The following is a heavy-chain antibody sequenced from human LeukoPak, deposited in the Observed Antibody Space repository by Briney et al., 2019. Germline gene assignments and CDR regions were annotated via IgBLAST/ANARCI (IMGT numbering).Heavy chain of an antibody. CDR3: ARRVSSPVASDIVVVPAAANWFDP. D-gene: IGHD2-2*01. J-gene: IGHJ5*02. CDR2: IYTSGST. V-gene: IGHV4-4*09. Sequence: SETLSLTCTVSGGSISSYYWSWIRQPPGKGLEWIGYIYTSGSTNYNPSLKSRVTISVDTSKNQFSLKLSSVTAADTAVYYCARRVSSPVASDIVVVPAAANWFDPWGQGTLVTVSS. CDR1: GGSISSYY.